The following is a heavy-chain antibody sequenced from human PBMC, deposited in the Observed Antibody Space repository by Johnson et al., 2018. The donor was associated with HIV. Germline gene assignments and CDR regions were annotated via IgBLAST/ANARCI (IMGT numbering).Heavy chain of an antibody. CDR2: ISYDGSNK. J-gene: IGHJ3*02. Sequence: VQLVESGGGLVNPGGSLKLSCAASGVTLTNTWMNWVRQAPGKGLEWVALISYDGSNKYYAESVKGRFTIFRDNSKNTVSLQMNSLKAEDTALYYCAGLSSSLFGAFDIWGQGTMVTVSS. D-gene: IGHD6-13*01. V-gene: IGHV3-30*03. CDR3: AGLSSSLFGAFDI. CDR1: GVTLTNTW.